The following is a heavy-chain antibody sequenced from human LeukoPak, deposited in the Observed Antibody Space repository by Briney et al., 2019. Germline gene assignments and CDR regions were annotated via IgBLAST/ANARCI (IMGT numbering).Heavy chain of an antibody. D-gene: IGHD1-26*01. J-gene: IGHJ4*02. CDR1: GGSISSGGYY. Sequence: SETLSLTCTVSGGSISSGGYYWGWIRQAPGQGLEWIGTIDHSGTTYYNPSLKSRVTISVDTSKNQFSLKLSSVTAADTAVYYCASGSVHNYWGQGTLVTVSS. CDR3: ASGSVHNY. CDR2: IDHSGTT. V-gene: IGHV4-39*07.